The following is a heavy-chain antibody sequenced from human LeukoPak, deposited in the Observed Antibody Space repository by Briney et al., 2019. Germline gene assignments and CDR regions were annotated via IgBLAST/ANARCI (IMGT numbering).Heavy chain of an antibody. CDR3: ARDGYYYGMDV. Sequence: PGGSLRLSCAASGFTFSSYDMHWVRQATGKGLEWVSAIGTAGDTYYPGSVKGRFTISRDNAKNTLYLQMNSLRAEDTAVYYCARDGYYYGMDVWGQGTTVTVSS. J-gene: IGHJ6*02. CDR2: IGTAGDT. CDR1: GFTFSSYD. V-gene: IGHV3-13*01.